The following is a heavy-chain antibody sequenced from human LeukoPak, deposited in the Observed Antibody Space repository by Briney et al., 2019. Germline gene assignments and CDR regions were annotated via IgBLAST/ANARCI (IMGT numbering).Heavy chain of an antibody. CDR1: GFTFSGYS. CDR2: ITSNSSAI. J-gene: IGHJ4*02. D-gene: IGHD6-6*01. Sequence: GGSLRLSCAASGFTFSGYSMNWVRQAPGKGLEWVSYITSNSSAIYYADSVKGRFTISRDNAKNSLYLQMNSLRAEDTAVYYCARGYSSSSWSLFDYWGQGTLVTVSS. V-gene: IGHV3-48*01. CDR3: ARGYSSSSWSLFDY.